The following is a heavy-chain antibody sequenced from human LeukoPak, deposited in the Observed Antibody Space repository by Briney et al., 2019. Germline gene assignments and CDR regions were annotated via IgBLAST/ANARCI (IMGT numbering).Heavy chain of an antibody. V-gene: IGHV7-4-1*02. CDR1: GYTFTSYA. J-gene: IGHJ4*02. Sequence: GASVKVSCKASGYTFTSYAMNWVRQAPGQGLEWMGWINTNTGNPTYAQGFTGRFVFSLDTSVSTAYLQISSLKAEDSAVYYCARVTALVTFSGSDYWGQGTLVTVSS. CDR2: INTNTGNP. CDR3: ARVTALVTFSGSDY. D-gene: IGHD5-18*01.